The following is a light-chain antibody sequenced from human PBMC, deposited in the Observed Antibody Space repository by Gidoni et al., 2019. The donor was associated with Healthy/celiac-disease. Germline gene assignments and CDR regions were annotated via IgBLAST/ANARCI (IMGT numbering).Light chain of an antibody. CDR1: SSNIGSNY. Sequence: HSVLTQPPSASVTPGQRVTISCSGSSSNIGSNYVYWYQQIPGTAPKLLIYRNNQRPSGVPDRFSGSKSGTSASLAISGLRSEDEADYYCAAWDDSLSGYVVFGGGTKLTVL. CDR2: RNN. CDR3: AAWDDSLSGYVV. J-gene: IGLJ2*01. V-gene: IGLV1-47*01.